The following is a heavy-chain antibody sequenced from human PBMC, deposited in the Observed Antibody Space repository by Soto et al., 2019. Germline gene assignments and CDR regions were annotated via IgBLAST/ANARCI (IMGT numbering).Heavy chain of an antibody. CDR1: GGSISSGGYY. J-gene: IGHJ4*02. V-gene: IGHV4-31*03. Sequence: QVQLQESGPGLVKPSQTLSLTCTVSGGSISSGGYYWSWIRQHPGKGLEWIGYIYYSGSTYYNPSLKSRXXIXVXXSKNQFSLKLSSVTAADTAVYYCARARPGAPYFDYWGQGTLVTVSS. CDR2: IYYSGST. CDR3: ARARPGAPYFDY.